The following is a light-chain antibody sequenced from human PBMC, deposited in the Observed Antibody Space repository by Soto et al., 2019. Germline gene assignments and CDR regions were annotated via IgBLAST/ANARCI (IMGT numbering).Light chain of an antibody. J-gene: IGKJ5*01. V-gene: IGKV3-20*01. CDR2: GAS. Sequence: EIVLTQSPGTLSLSPGERATLSCRASQSGSSSYLAWYQQKPGQAPRLLIYGASSRATGIPDRFSGSGSGTDFTLTISRLEPADFAVYYCQQCGSSPITFGQGTRLEIK. CDR3: QQCGSSPIT. CDR1: QSGSSSY.